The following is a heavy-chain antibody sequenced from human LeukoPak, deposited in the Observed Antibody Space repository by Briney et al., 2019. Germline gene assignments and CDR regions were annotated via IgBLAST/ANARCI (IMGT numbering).Heavy chain of an antibody. J-gene: IGHJ4*02. D-gene: IGHD1-26*01. V-gene: IGHV4-34*01. CDR3: ARHGGGATTRDY. CDR1: GGSFSGYY. Sequence: MPSETLSLTCAVYGGSFSGYYWSWIRQPPGKGLEWIGEINHSGSTNYNPSLKSRVTISVDTSKNQFSLKLSSVTAADTAVYYCARHGGGATTRDYWGQGTLVTVSS. CDR2: INHSGST.